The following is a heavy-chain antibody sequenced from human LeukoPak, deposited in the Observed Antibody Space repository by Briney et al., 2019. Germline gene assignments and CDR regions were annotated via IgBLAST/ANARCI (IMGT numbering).Heavy chain of an antibody. CDR2: IYYSGST. J-gene: IGHJ6*03. D-gene: IGHD3-3*01. CDR3: ARDRGGYDFWSGYFAVSYYMDV. V-gene: IGHV4-59*11. Sequence: SETLSLTCTVSGGSISSHYWSWIRQPPGKGLEWIGYIYYSGSTNYNPSLKSRVTISVDTSKNQFSLKLSSVTAADTAVYYCARDRGGYDFWSGYFAVSYYMDVWGKGTTVTVSS. CDR1: GGSISSHY.